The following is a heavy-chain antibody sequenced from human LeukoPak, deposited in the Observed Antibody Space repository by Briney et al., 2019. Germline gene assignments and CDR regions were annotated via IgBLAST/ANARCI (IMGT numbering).Heavy chain of an antibody. Sequence: SVKVSCKASGGTFSSYAISWVRQAPGQGLEWMGGIIPIFGTANYAQKFQGRVTITTDESTSTAYMELSSLRSEDTAVYYCARGSAFYDSSGYLSYYFDYWGQGTLVTVSS. J-gene: IGHJ4*02. CDR2: IIPIFGTA. V-gene: IGHV1-69*05. D-gene: IGHD3-22*01. CDR1: GGTFSSYA. CDR3: ARGSAFYDSSGYLSYYFDY.